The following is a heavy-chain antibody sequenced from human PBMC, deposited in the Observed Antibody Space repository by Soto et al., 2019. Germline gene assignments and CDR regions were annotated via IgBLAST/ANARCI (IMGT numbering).Heavy chain of an antibody. V-gene: IGHV4-39*01. CDR2: VHHRGST. D-gene: IGHD1-20*01. CDR1: GGSISSSGDYY. CDR3: SSLFNPINRCDYFDS. J-gene: IGHJ4*01. Sequence: QLHLQESGPGLVKPSETLSLTCTVSGGSISSSGDYYWAWIRKPPGKGLEWIGRVHHRGSTYYNPAPVGPAVLSRATLKNQFDLAVTSVTAADTAGYIFSSLFNPINRCDYFDSGGPGNLVSLSS.